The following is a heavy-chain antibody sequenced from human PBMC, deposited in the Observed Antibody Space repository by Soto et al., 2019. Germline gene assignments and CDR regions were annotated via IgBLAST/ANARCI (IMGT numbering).Heavy chain of an antibody. CDR3: ARHHDS. Sequence: SETLSLTCTVTGASISQYCWSWIRQPPGKGLEWIGYIYYSGSTNYNPSLKSRVTISVDTSKNQFSLKLSSVTAADTAVYYCARHHDSWGQGTLVTVSS. J-gene: IGHJ4*02. V-gene: IGHV4-59*08. CDR2: IYYSGST. CDR1: GASISQYC.